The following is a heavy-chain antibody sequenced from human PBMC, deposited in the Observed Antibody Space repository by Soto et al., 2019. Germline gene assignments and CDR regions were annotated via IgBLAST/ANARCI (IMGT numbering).Heavy chain of an antibody. Sequence: GGSLRLSCSASGFPFSAYTMHWVRRAPGKGLDYVSAISNSGGSTYYADSVKGRFAISRDNSRNTLYLQMSSLRAEDTAVYYCVKPFYSNPSLFDFWGQGTRVTVSS. V-gene: IGHV3-64D*08. J-gene: IGHJ4*02. D-gene: IGHD4-4*01. CDR1: GFPFSAYT. CDR2: ISNSGGST. CDR3: VKPFYSNPSLFDF.